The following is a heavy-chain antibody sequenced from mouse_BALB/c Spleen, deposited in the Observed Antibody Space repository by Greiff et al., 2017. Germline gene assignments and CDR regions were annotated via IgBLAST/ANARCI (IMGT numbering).Heavy chain of an antibody. CDR3: AVYYDYEGYYAMDY. CDR1: GYTFTNYW. J-gene: IGHJ4*01. D-gene: IGHD2-4*01. V-gene: IGHV1-63*02. Sequence: QVQLQQSGAELVRPGTSVKISCKASGYTFTNYWLGWVKQRPGHGLEWIGDIYPGGGYTNYNEKFKGKATLTADTSSSTAYMQLSSLTSEDSAVYFCAVYYDYEGYYAMDYWGQGTSVTVSS. CDR2: IYPGGGYT.